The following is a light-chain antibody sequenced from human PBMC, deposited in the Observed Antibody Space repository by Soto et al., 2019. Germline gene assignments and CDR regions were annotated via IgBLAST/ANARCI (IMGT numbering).Light chain of an antibody. CDR3: QKYNSAPRT. CDR2: AAS. V-gene: IGKV1-27*01. Sequence: DIQMTQAPSSLSASVGDRVTITCRALQGISNYLACYQQKQGKVPKLLIYAASILQSGVPAPFSGSGSGTDFTLTISSLQPEDVATYYCQKYNSAPRTFGGGTKVEIK. J-gene: IGKJ4*01. CDR1: QGISNY.